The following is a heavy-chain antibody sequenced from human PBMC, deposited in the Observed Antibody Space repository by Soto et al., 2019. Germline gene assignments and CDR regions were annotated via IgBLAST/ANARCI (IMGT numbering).Heavy chain of an antibody. CDR2: ISYDGSNK. V-gene: IGHV3-30-3*01. D-gene: IGHD4-4*01. J-gene: IGHJ4*02. CDR1: GFTFSSYA. Sequence: QVQLVESGGGVVQPGRSLRLSCAASGFTFSSYAMHWVRQAPGKGLEWVAVISYDGSNKYYADSVKGRFTISRDNSKNTLYLQMNSLRAEDTAVYYCARDLDSNYSFDYWGQGTLVTVSS. CDR3: ARDLDSNYSFDY.